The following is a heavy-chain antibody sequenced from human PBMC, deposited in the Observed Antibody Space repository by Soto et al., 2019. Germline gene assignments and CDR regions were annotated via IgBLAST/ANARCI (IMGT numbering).Heavy chain of an antibody. Sequence: SETLSLTCAVYGGSFSGYYWSWIRQPPGKGLEWIGEINHSGSTNYNPSLKSRVTISVDTSKNQFSLKLSSVTAADTAVYYCARGPSYGSGSYYPRWFDPWGQGTLVTVSS. J-gene: IGHJ5*02. CDR1: GGSFSGYY. CDR2: INHSGST. V-gene: IGHV4-34*01. CDR3: ARGPSYGSGSYYPRWFDP. D-gene: IGHD3-10*01.